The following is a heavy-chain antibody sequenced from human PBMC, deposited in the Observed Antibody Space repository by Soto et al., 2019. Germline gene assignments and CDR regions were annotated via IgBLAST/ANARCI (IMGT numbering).Heavy chain of an antibody. CDR1: GYTFINYD. CDR2: MNPGSGKT. CDR3: ARMASSGTLNWFDP. Sequence: VKVSCKASGYTFINYDISWVRQATGQGLEWMGWMNPGSGKTGYANKFQGRVTMTRDASTSTAHLELSSLTSEDTAVYYCARMASSGTLNWFDPWGQGTLVTVSS. V-gene: IGHV1-8*02. J-gene: IGHJ5*02.